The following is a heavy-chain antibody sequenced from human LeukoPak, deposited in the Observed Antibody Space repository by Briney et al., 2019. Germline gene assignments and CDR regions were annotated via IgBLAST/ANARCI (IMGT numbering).Heavy chain of an antibody. CDR3: PTDVVVVTADKTYDC. V-gene: IGHV3-23*01. CDR2: INGSGGRT. Sequence: GGSLRLSCAASGFTFSSYSMNWVRQAPGKGLEWVSAINGSGGRTYYVDSVKGRFTISRDNSKNTLSLQMNSLRADDTAVYYFPTDVVVVTADKTYDCRGQGELATVSS. CDR1: GFTFSSYS. J-gene: IGHJ4*02. D-gene: IGHD2-2*01.